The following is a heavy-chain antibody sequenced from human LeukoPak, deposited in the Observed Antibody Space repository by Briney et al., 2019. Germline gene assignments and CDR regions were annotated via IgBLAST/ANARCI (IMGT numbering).Heavy chain of an antibody. CDR3: ARDVNYCSGGSCYYYFDY. J-gene: IGHJ4*02. Sequence: SETLSLTCTVSGYSISSGYYWGRIRQPPGKGLEWIGSIYHSGSTYYNPSLKSRVTISVDTSKNQFSLKLSSVTAADTAVYYCARDVNYCSGGSCYYYFDYWGQGALVTVSS. CDR1: GYSISSGYY. D-gene: IGHD2-15*01. CDR2: IYHSGST. V-gene: IGHV4-38-2*02.